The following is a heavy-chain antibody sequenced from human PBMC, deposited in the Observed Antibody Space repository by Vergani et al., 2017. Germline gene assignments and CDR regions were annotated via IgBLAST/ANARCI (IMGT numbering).Heavy chain of an antibody. CDR1: GGSLSTYA. Sequence: QVLLTQSGAEVKKPGSSVKVSCKASGGSLSTYAFVWVRLAPAQGLEWMGGFFPVFGTPTYAQKCQGRVTIDADESTSTTSMTVSSLKSEDTAVYFCARDLQDDVDQGVSWNYYGMDVWGQGTTVTVSS. CDR3: ARDLQDDVDQGVSWNYYGMDV. D-gene: IGHD3-10*01. J-gene: IGHJ6*02. CDR2: FFPVFGTP. V-gene: IGHV1-69*12.